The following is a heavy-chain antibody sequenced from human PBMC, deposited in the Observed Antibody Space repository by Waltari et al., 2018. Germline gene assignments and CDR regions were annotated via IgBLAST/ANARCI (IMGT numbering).Heavy chain of an antibody. Sequence: QVQLVQSGAEVKNPGASVKLSCKTSGYTFSNYDVSGVRQAPGRGLEWMGWMNPNSGNLGFAQGFQGRVMCTADTSTTTAYMELTNLRSDDTAIYFCARAVRYQLLSDFWGQVTLVTVSS. V-gene: IGHV1-8*03. CDR1: GYTFSNYD. J-gene: IGHJ4*02. D-gene: IGHD2-2*01. CDR2: MNPNSGNL. CDR3: ARAVRYQLLSDF.